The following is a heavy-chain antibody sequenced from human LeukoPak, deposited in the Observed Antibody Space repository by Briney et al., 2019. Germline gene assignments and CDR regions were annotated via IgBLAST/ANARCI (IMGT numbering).Heavy chain of an antibody. CDR1: GYTFTSYG. CDR3: ARAYYDSSGCQGY. Sequence: SVKVSCKASGYTFTSYGISWVRQAPGQGLEWMGRIIPILGIANYAQKFQGRVTITADKSTSTAYMELSSLRSEDTAVYYCARAYYDSSGCQGYWGQGTLVTVSS. D-gene: IGHD3-22*01. V-gene: IGHV1-69*04. J-gene: IGHJ4*02. CDR2: IIPILGIA.